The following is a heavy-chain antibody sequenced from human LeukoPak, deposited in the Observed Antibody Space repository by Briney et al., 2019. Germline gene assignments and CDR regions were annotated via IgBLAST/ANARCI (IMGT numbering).Heavy chain of an antibody. CDR3: AREHAIEWFGEFPAFDI. D-gene: IGHD3-10*01. V-gene: IGHV3-20*04. J-gene: IGHJ3*02. CDR1: GFTFEDYG. CDR2: IDRNGDST. Sequence: PGGSLRLSCAASGFTFEDYGMSWVRQGPGKGLEWVSAIDRNGDSTGYADSVKGRFTISRDNAKNSLYLQMNSLRAEDTAVYYCAREHAIEWFGEFPAFDIWGQGTMVTVSS.